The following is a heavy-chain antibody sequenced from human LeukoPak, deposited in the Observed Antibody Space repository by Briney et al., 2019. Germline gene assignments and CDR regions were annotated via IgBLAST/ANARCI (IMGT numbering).Heavy chain of an antibody. CDR3: ARVDRIGNYYGSPGWFDP. D-gene: IGHD3-10*01. Sequence: GGSLRLSCTASGFTFSSQELTWARQAPGKGLEWVSSISAGDTYINYADSVKGRFTISRDDSKNTLYLQMNSLRAEDTAVYYCARVDRIGNYYGSPGWFDPWGQGTLVTVSS. J-gene: IGHJ5*02. CDR1: GFTFSSQE. CDR2: ISAGDTYI. V-gene: IGHV3-23*01.